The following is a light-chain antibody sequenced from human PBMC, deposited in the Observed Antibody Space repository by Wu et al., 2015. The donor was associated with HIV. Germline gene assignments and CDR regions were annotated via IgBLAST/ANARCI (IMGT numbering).Light chain of an antibody. CDR1: QNVGNY. Sequence: EIVLTQSPATLSLSPGERATLSCRASQNVGNYLAWYLQKPGQAPRLLIYNASNRATGIPARFSGSGSGTDFTLTISSLELEDFAVYYCQQYGSSPATFGQGTKVEI. V-gene: IGKV3-11*01. CDR2: NAS. CDR3: QQYGSSPAT. J-gene: IGKJ2*01.